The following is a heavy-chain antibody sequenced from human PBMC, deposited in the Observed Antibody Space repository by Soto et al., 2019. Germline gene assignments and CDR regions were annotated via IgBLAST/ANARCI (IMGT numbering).Heavy chain of an antibody. J-gene: IGHJ6*02. Sequence: GGSLRLSCAASGFTFSSYGMHWVRQAPGKGLEWVAVIWYDGSNKYYADSVKGRFTISRDNSKNTLYLQMNSLRAEDTAVYYCARDHRVLRFLEGLYYYGMDVWGQGTTVTVSS. CDR1: GFTFSSYG. V-gene: IGHV3-33*01. CDR3: ARDHRVLRFLEGLYYYGMDV. CDR2: IWYDGSNK. D-gene: IGHD3-3*01.